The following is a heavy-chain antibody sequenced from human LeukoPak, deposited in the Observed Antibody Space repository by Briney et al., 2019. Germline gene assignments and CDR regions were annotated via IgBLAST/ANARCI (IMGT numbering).Heavy chain of an antibody. CDR1: GGSISSYY. CDR2: IYYSGSP. V-gene: IGHV4-59*01. J-gene: IGHJ4*02. CDR3: ARASYSGSYLRPFDY. Sequence: PSETLSLTCTVSGGSISSYYWSWIRQPPGKGLEWIGYIYYSGSPNYNPSLKSRVTISLDTSKNQFSLKLSSVTAADTAVYYCARASYSGSYLRPFDYWGQGTLVTVSS. D-gene: IGHD1-26*01.